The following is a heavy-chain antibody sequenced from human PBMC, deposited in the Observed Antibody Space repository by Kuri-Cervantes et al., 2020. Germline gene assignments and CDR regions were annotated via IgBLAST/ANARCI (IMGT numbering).Heavy chain of an antibody. CDR3: ASLRYGSGSYYSDY. J-gene: IGHJ4*02. CDR1: GFTFRNYG. CDR2: IYYDGSNK. Sequence: GESLKISCAASGFTFRNYGMQWVRQAPGKGLEWVALIYYDGSNKYYAASVKGRFTISRDNPKNTLYLQMSSLRAEDTAVYYCASLRYGSGSYYSDYWGQGTLVTVSS. D-gene: IGHD3-10*01. V-gene: IGHV3-33*01.